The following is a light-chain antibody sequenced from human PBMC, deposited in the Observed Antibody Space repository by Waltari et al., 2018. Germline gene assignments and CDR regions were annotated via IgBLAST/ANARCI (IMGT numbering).Light chain of an antibody. J-gene: IGKJ1*01. V-gene: IGKV4-1*01. Sequence: DIVMTQSPDSLAVSLCERATINCKSSQSVLYSSNNRNYLGWYQHKPGQPPKLLIYWASTRESGVPDRFSGSGSGTDFTLTISSLQAEDVAVYYCQKYYTSPRTFGQGTKVEIK. CDR1: QSVLYSSNNRNY. CDR2: WAS. CDR3: QKYYTSPRT.